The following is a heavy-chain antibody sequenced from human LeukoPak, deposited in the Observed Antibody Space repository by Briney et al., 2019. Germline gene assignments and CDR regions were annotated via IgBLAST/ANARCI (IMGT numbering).Heavy chain of an antibody. V-gene: IGHV4-34*01. CDR2: INHSGST. Sequence: SETLSLTCAVYGGSFSGYYWSWIRQPPGKGLEWIGEINHSGSTNYNPSLKSRVTISVDTSKNQFSLKLSSVTAADTAVYYCARQTTVTRARSFDYWGQGTLVTVSS. J-gene: IGHJ4*02. CDR3: ARQTTVTRARSFDY. CDR1: GGSFSGYY. D-gene: IGHD4-17*01.